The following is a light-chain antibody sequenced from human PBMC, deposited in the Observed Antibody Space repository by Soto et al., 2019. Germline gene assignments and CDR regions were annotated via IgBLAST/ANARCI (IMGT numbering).Light chain of an antibody. Sequence: EIVLTQSPATLSLSPGERATLSCRASQSVSSSLAWYQQKPGQAPRLLLYDASNRATGIPARFSGSGSGTDFTLTIISLEPEDFAFYYCQQRTNWRFGQGTKLEIK. V-gene: IGKV3-11*01. CDR2: DAS. CDR3: QQRTNWR. J-gene: IGKJ2*03. CDR1: QSVSSS.